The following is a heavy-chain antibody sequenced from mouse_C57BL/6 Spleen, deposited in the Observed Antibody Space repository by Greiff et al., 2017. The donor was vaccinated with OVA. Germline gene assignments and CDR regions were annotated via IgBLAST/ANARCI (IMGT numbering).Heavy chain of an antibody. CDR3: ASGRHGGAMDY. Sequence: EVQLQQSGPGLVKPSQSLSLTCSVTGYSITSGYYWNWIRQFPGNKPEWMGYISYDGSNNYNPSFKNRITITRDTSKNQFFMKLNSVTTEGTATYYCASGRHGGAMDYWGQGTSVTVSS. CDR1: GYSITSGYY. V-gene: IGHV3-6*01. D-gene: IGHD3-1*01. CDR2: ISYDGSN. J-gene: IGHJ4*01.